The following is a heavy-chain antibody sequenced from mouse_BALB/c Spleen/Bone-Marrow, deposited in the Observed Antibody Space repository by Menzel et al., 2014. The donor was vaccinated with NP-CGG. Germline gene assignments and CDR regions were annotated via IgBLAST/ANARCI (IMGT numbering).Heavy chain of an antibody. Sequence: MLVESGGGLVQPGGSLRLSCEASGFTFTDFYMNWVRQPPGKALEWLGFIRDKANGYTTEYSASVKGRFTISRDNSQSILYLQMNTLRAEDSATYYCARDVGRLLFDYWGQGTTLTVSS. CDR3: ARDVGRLLFDY. CDR1: GFTFTDFY. J-gene: IGHJ2*01. D-gene: IGHD1-2*01. CDR2: IRDKANGYTT. V-gene: IGHV7-3*02.